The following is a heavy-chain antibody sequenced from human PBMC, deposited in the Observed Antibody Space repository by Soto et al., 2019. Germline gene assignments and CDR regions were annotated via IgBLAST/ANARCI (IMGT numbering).Heavy chain of an antibody. D-gene: IGHD6-13*01. V-gene: IGHV4-39*07. CDR3: ARDVRAAAGDRAGFDY. CDR2: INHSGST. Sequence: SETLSLTCTVSGGSISSSTYYWSWIRQPPGKGLEWIGEINHSGSTNYNPSLKSRVTISVDTSKNQFSLKLSSVTAADTAVYYCARDVRAAAGDRAGFDYWGQGTLVTVSS. J-gene: IGHJ4*02. CDR1: GGSISSSTYY.